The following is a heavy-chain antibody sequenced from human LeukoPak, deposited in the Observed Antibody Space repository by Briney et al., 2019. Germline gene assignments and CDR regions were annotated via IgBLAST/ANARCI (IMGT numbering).Heavy chain of an antibody. CDR2: IKQDGSEK. J-gene: IGHJ4*02. CDR1: GFTFSSYA. Sequence: GGSLRLSCAASGFTFSSYAMSWVRQAPGKGLEWVANIKQDGSEKYYVDSVKGRFTISRDNAKNSLYLQMNSLRAEGTAVYYCARDHKRWLGYYFDYWGQGTLVTVSS. CDR3: ARDHKRWLGYYFDY. V-gene: IGHV3-7*05. D-gene: IGHD6-19*01.